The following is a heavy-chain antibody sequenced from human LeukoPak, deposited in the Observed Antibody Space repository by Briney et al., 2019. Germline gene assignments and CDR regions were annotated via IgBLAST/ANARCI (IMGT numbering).Heavy chain of an antibody. J-gene: IGHJ5*02. CDR3: ARGVGPAAMNWFDP. V-gene: IGHV3-74*03. CDR1: GFTFSNYW. Sequence: PGGSLRLSCAASGFTFSNYWMHWVRQAPGQGLVWVSRINSDGSSTTYADSVKGRFTISRDNAKNTLYLQMNSLRVEDTAVYYCARGVGPAAMNWFDPWGQGTLVTVSS. D-gene: IGHD2-2*01. CDR2: INSDGSST.